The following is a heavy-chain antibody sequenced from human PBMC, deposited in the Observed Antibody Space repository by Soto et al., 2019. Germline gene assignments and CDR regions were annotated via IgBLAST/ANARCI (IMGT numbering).Heavy chain of an antibody. CDR1: GYTFDDYA. V-gene: IGHV3-9*01. Sequence: EVQLVESGGALVQPGRSLRLSCAASGYTFDDYAMHWVRQAPRKGLEWVSGISWNSGSIGYADSVKGRFTISRDNSKTSLYLQMNSLRAEDTAFYYCAKDARGGNSRLFDCWGQGTLVTVSS. CDR2: ISWNSGSI. D-gene: IGHD4-4*01. J-gene: IGHJ4*02. CDR3: AKDARGGNSRLFDC.